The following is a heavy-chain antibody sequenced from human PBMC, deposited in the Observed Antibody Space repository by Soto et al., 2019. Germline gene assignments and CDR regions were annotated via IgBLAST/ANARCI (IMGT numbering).Heavy chain of an antibody. CDR3: AMTLYGDNVDY. Sequence: QVQLVQSGAEVKKPGASVKVSCKASGYTFTSYDINWVRQATGQGLEWMGWMNTNSGNTGYAQKFQGRVTMTRNTSIRTAYMALISLRSEDTAVYYCAMTLYGDNVDYWGQGTLVTVSS. CDR1: GYTFTSYD. V-gene: IGHV1-8*01. CDR2: MNTNSGNT. J-gene: IGHJ4*02. D-gene: IGHD4-17*01.